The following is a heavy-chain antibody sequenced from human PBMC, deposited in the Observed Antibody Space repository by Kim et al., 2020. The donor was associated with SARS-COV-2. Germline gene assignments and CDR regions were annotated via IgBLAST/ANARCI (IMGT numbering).Heavy chain of an antibody. CDR3: ATRQLWGYFDY. V-gene: IGHV3-23*01. J-gene: IGHJ4*02. Sequence: GGSLRLSCAASGFTFSSYGMYWVRQAPGKGLEWVSSISSSGGGTYYADSVKGRFTISRDNSKNTLYLQMNSLRAEDTAVYYCATRQLWGYFDYWGQGTLVTVSS. CDR1: GFTFSSYG. D-gene: IGHD6-6*01. CDR2: ISSSGGGT.